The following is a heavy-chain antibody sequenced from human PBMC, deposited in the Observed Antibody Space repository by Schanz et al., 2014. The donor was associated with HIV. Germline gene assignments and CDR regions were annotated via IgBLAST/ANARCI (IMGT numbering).Heavy chain of an antibody. Sequence: QVKLVQSGAEVTRPGSTVKVSCTASGGTLISTYGFSWARQAPGQGLEWMGGIIPIFGTANYAQKFQGRVTITADQSPTTVYMYLSSLRSDDTAVYYCARSRYGDHPYYFDLWGQGTPVAVS. CDR3: ARSRYGDHPYYFDL. D-gene: IGHD2-21*02. CDR1: GGTLISTYG. CDR2: IIPIFGTA. J-gene: IGHJ4*02. V-gene: IGHV1-69*01.